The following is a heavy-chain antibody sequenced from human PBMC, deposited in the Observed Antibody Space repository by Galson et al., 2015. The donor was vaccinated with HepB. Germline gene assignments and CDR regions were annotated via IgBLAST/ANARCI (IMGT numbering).Heavy chain of an antibody. CDR1: GFTFSTYA. Sequence: SLRLSCAASGFTFSTYAVHWVRQAPGKGLEWVAAVSYDGSDETYANSVKGRSTISRDNSRNTLYLQMNSLRAEDTAVYYCARDPSAYSSSGYFDYWGRGTLVTVSS. CDR3: ARDPSAYSSSGYFDY. V-gene: IGHV3-30*04. CDR2: VSYDGSDE. D-gene: IGHD6-13*01. J-gene: IGHJ4*02.